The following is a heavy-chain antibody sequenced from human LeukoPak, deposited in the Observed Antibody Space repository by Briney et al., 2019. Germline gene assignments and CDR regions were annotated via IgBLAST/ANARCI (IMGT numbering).Heavy chain of an antibody. CDR2: INTNTGNP. D-gene: IGHD4/OR15-4a*01. Sequence: ASVKVSCKASGYTFTSYAMNWVRQAPGQGLEWMGWINTNTGNPTYAQGFTGRFVFSLDTSVSTAYLQISSLKAEDTAVYYCARGARSEYGILYYYYYGMDVWGQGTTVTVSS. J-gene: IGHJ6*02. CDR3: ARGARSEYGILYYYYYGMDV. V-gene: IGHV7-4-1*02. CDR1: GYTFTSYA.